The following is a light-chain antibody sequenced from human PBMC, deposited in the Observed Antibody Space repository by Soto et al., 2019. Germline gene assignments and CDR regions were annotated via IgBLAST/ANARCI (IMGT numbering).Light chain of an antibody. V-gene: IGKV3-11*01. Sequence: EVVLTQSPATLSLSPGERATLSCRASENVRTFVDWYQQKPGQAPRLLIHGASNRATGIPARFSGSGSGTDFTLTISNLEPEDFAVYFCLQHNSYPYSFGQGTKLEIK. CDR3: LQHNSYPYS. J-gene: IGKJ2*03. CDR1: ENVRTF. CDR2: GAS.